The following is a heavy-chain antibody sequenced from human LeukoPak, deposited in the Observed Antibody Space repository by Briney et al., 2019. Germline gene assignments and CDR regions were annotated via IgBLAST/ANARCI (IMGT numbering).Heavy chain of an antibody. D-gene: IGHD6-6*01. J-gene: IGHJ4*02. CDR3: ARPYSNSIYYFDS. Sequence: SETLSLTCAVYGGSFSGYYWGWIRQLPGKGLEWIGSIYYSGGAYYNPSLNSRVTISVDTSKNQFSLRLSSVTAADTAVYYCARPYSNSIYYFDSWGQGTLVTVSS. V-gene: IGHV4-39*01. CDR2: IYYSGGA. CDR1: GGSFSGYY.